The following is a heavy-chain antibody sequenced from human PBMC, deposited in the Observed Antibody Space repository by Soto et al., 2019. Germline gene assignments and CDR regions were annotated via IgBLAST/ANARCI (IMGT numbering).Heavy chain of an antibody. CDR3: VRGIWWSVGSAEYFQH. Sequence: GGSLRLSCSASGFTFSSYAMHWVRQAPGKGLEYVSAISSNGGSTYYADSVKGRFTISRDNSKNTLYLQMSSLRAEDTAVYYCVRGIWWSVGSAEYFQHWGQGTLVTVSS. D-gene: IGHD3-16*01. V-gene: IGHV3-64D*08. CDR1: GFTFSSYA. CDR2: ISSNGGST. J-gene: IGHJ1*01.